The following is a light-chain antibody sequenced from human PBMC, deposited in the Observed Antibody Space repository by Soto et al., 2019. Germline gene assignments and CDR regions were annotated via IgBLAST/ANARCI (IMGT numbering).Light chain of an antibody. CDR3: QHMRK. Sequence: GDRVTVTCRASQNINNWISWYQQKPRKAPKFLIYDASTLESGVPSRFSRSGFGTEFSLTISSLQPDDLASYYCQHMRKFGQGTKVDI. J-gene: IGKJ1*01. V-gene: IGKV1-5*01. CDR1: QNINNW. CDR2: DAS.